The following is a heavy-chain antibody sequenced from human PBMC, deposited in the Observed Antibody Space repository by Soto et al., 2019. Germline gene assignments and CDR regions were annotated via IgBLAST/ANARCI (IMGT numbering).Heavy chain of an antibody. V-gene: IGHV1-8*01. Sequence: ASVKVSCKASGYTFTSYYINWVRQATGQGLEWMGWMNPNSGNTGYAQKFQGRVTMTRNTSISTAYMELSSLRSEDTAVYYCARRWGFWSGYIYYYMDVWGIGTTVTVSS. CDR3: ARRWGFWSGYIYYYMDV. J-gene: IGHJ6*03. CDR2: MNPNSGNT. CDR1: GYTFTSYY. D-gene: IGHD3-3*01.